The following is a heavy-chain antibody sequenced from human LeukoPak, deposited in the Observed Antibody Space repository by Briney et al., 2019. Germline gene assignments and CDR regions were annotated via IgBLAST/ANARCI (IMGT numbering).Heavy chain of an antibody. CDR3: ARLGDGFQAPFDY. J-gene: IGHJ4*02. V-gene: IGHV4-39*01. D-gene: IGHD5-24*01. Sequence: KSSETLSLTCTVSGGSISSSSYYWGWIRQPPGKGLEWIGSIYCSGSTYYNPSLKSRVTISVDTSKNQFSLKLSSVTAADTAVYYCARLGDGFQAPFDYWGQGTLVTVSS. CDR1: GGSISSSSYY. CDR2: IYCSGST.